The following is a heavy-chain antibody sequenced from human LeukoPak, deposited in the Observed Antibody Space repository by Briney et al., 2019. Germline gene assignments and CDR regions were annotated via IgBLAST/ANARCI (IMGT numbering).Heavy chain of an antibody. V-gene: IGHV4-59*01. D-gene: IGHD7-27*01. CDR2: IYYSGST. CDR3: ARDSWGMDY. Sequence: SETLSLTCTVSGGSISSYYWSWIRQPPGKGLEWIGYIYYSGSTNYNPSLKSRVTTSVDTSKNQFSLKLSSVTAADTAVYYCARDSWGMDYWGQGTLVTVSS. J-gene: IGHJ4*02. CDR1: GGSISSYY.